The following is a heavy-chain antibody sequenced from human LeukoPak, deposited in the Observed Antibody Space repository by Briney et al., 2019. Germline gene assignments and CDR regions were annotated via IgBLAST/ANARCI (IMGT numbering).Heavy chain of an antibody. CDR1: GYTFINYF. CDR3: ARVGDFGDYGGTD. V-gene: IGHV1-46*01. Sequence: ASVKVSCKASGYTFINYFIHWVRQAPGQGLEWMGIINPNDGSTSYSQKFQGRVTMTRDMSTNTAYMELSSLRSEDTAVYYCARVGDFGDYGGTDWGQGTLVTVSS. J-gene: IGHJ4*02. CDR2: INPNDGST. D-gene: IGHD4-17*01.